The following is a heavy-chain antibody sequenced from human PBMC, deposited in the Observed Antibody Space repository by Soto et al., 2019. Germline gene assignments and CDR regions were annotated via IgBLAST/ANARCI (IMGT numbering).Heavy chain of an antibody. CDR1: GFTFSSYA. D-gene: IGHD3-3*01. CDR2: IRGSGGST. J-gene: IGHJ3*02. V-gene: IGHV3-23*01. CDR3: AKAYSMTIFGVVIETPGDGFDI. Sequence: EVQLLESGGGLVQPGGSLRLSCAASGFTFSSYAMSWVRQAPGTGLEWVSSIRGSGGSTNYADSVKGRFTISRDNSKNTLYQRMNRLRVEDTAVYYCAKAYSMTIFGVVIETPGDGFDIWGQGTMVTVSS.